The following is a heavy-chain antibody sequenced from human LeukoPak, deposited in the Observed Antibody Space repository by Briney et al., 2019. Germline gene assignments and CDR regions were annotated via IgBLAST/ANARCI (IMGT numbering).Heavy chain of an antibody. CDR3: ARGTTVTTPRGYYYYYMDV. CDR2: IIPILGTA. D-gene: IGHD4-11*01. CDR1: GGTFSSYA. V-gene: IGHV1-69*05. J-gene: IGHJ6*03. Sequence: SVKVSCKASGGTFSSYAISWVRRAPGQGLEWMGGIIPILGTATYAQKFPGRVTITTDESTSTAFMELSSLRSEDTAVYYCARGTTVTTPRGYYYYYMDVWGKGTTVTVSS.